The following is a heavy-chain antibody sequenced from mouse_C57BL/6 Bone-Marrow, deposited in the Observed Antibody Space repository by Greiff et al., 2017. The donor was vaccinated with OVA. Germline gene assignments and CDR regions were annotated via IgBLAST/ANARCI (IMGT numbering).Heavy chain of an antibody. CDR1: GFTFSSYG. J-gene: IGHJ3*01. CDR2: ISSGGSYT. V-gene: IGHV5-6*01. D-gene: IGHD1-1*01. Sequence: EVNVVESGGDLVKPGGSLKLSCAASGFTFSSYGMSWVRQTPDKRLEWVATISSGGSYTYYPDSVKGRFTISRDNAKNTLYLQMSSLKSEDTAMYYCARFTTVVGPQFAYWGQGTLVTVSA. CDR3: ARFTTVVGPQFAY.